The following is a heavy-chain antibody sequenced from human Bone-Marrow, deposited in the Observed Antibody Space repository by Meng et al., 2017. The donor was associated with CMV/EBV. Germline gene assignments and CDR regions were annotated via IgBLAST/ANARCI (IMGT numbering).Heavy chain of an antibody. J-gene: IGHJ4*02. Sequence: SLKISCVASGFTFDDYAMHWVRQTPGKGLEWVSGISWNSGSIGYADSVRGRFTISRDNAKNSLYLQMNSLRAEDTAVYYCARDRHSNNWYTIDYWGQGTLVTVSS. V-gene: IGHV3-9*01. CDR3: ARDRHSNNWYTIDY. CDR2: ISWNSGSI. CDR1: GFTFDDYA. D-gene: IGHD6-13*01.